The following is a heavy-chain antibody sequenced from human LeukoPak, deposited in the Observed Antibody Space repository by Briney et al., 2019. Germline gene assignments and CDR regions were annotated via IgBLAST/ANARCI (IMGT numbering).Heavy chain of an antibody. CDR1: ALTFSSYE. Sequence: PGGSLRLSCAASALTFSSYEMYWVRQAPVKGLEWVSYISSSGSTIYYADSVKGRFTISRDNAKNSLYLQMNSLRAEDTAVYYCAELGITMIGGVWGKGTTVTISS. D-gene: IGHD3-10*02. CDR3: AELGITMIGGV. CDR2: ISSSGSTI. V-gene: IGHV3-48*03. J-gene: IGHJ6*04.